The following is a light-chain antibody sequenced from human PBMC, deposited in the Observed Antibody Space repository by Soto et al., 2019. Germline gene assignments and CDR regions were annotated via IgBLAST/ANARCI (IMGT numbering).Light chain of an antibody. V-gene: IGLV2-23*02. J-gene: IGLJ1*01. CDR3: CSYVGARTYV. Sequence: QSVLTQPASVSGSPGQSITISCTGTSSDVGAYNHVSWYQHHPGKAPKLMIYDVSNRPSGVSSRFSGSKSGNTASLTISGLQAEDEAEYYCCSYVGARTYVFGTGTKSPS. CDR2: DVS. CDR1: SSDVGAYNH.